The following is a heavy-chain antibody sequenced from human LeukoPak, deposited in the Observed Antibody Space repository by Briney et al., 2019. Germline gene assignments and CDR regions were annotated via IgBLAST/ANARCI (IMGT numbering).Heavy chain of an antibody. V-gene: IGHV1-8*01. CDR2: MNPNSGNT. CDR3: ARTMVRGVISAYDYGMDV. J-gene: IGHJ6*02. Sequence: GASVKVSCKASGYTFTRYDINWVRQATGQGLEWMGWMNPNSGNTGYAQKFQGRVTMTRNTSISTAYMELSSLRSKDTAVYYCARTMVRGVISAYDYGMDVWGQGTTVTVSS. D-gene: IGHD3-10*01. CDR1: GYTFTRYD.